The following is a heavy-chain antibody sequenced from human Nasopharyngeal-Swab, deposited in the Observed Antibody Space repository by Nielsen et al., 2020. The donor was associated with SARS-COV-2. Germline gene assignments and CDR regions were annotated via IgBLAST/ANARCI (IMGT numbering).Heavy chain of an antibody. V-gene: IGHV3-48*04. CDR2: ITSGNSV. CDR3: ARERGGGYGDY. CDR1: GFTCSPYT. Sequence: GESLKISCATSGFTCSPYTMTWVRQAPGKGLQWISYITSGNSVQYADSVRGRFTISRDNAKNSLYLQMNSLTAEDTAVYYCARERGGGYGDYWGQGTLVTVSS. D-gene: IGHD5-12*01. J-gene: IGHJ4*02.